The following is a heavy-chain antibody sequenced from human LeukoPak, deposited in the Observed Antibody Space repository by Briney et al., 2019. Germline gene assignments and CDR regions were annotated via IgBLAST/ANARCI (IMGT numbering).Heavy chain of an antibody. V-gene: IGHV3-66*02. CDR3: ARQAAAGLDY. CDR1: GFTVDDTY. J-gene: IGHJ4*02. Sequence: GGSLRLSCATSGFTVDDTYMSWVRQTPGKGLEWVSVVYSGGKTFYADSVKGRFTISRDNSKNTVYLQMDTLRADDTAVYYCARQAAAGLDYWGQGTLVTVSS. D-gene: IGHD6-13*01. CDR2: VYSGGKT.